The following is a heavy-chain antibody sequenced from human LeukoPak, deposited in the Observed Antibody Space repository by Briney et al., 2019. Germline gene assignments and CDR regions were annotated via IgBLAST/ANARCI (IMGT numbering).Heavy chain of an antibody. CDR1: GGSISSYY. V-gene: IGHV4-59*01. J-gene: IGHJ4*02. CDR2: IYYSGST. CDR3: ASSWYANY. Sequence: SETLSLTCTVSGGSISSYYWSWIRQPPGKGLEWNGYIYYSGSTNYNPSLKSRVTISVDTSKNQFSLKLSSVTAADTAVYYCASSWYANYWGQGTLVTVSS. D-gene: IGHD6-13*01.